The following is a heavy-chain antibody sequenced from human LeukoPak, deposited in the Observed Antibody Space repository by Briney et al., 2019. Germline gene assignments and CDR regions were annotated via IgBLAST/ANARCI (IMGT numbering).Heavy chain of an antibody. Sequence: SETLSLTCTVSGGSISSYYWSWIRQPPGKGLEWIGYIYYSGSTNYNPFLKGRVTISVDTSKNQFSLKLSSVTAADTAVYYCARVLHGMDVWGQGTTVTVSS. CDR3: ARVLHGMDV. J-gene: IGHJ6*02. CDR1: GGSISSYY. V-gene: IGHV4-59*01. CDR2: IYYSGST.